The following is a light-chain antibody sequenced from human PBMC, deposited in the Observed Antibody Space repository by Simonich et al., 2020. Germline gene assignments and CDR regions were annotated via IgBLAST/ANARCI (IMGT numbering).Light chain of an antibody. CDR2: EDN. CDR3: SSYAGSSTYVV. CDR1: SGSIASNY. J-gene: IGLJ2*01. Sequence: NFMLTQPHSVSESPGKTVTISCTRSSGSIASNYVQWSQQRPGRAPTTVIYEDNQRPYGVPERFSGSIDSASNPASLTISGLQAEDEADYYCSSYAGSSTYVVFGGGTKLTVL. V-gene: IGLV6-57*03.